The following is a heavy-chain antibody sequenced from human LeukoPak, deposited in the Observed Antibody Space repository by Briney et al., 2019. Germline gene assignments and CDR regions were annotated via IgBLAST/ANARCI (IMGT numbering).Heavy chain of an antibody. V-gene: IGHV7-4-1*02. J-gene: IGHJ4*02. CDR1: GYTFTSYA. Sequence: ASVKVSCKASGYTFTSYAMNWVRQAPGQGLEWMGWINTNTGSPTYAQGFTGRFVFSLDTSVSTAYLQISSLKAEDTAVYYCARVPPGYSSSWLDYWGQGTLVTVSS. CDR3: ARVPPGYSSSWLDY. CDR2: INTNTGSP. D-gene: IGHD6-13*01.